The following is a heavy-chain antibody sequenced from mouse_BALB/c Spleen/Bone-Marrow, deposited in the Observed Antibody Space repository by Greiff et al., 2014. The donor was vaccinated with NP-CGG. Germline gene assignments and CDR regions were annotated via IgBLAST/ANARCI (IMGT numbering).Heavy chain of an antibody. Sequence: QVQLQQSGAELVRPGVSVKISCKGSGYTFTDYAMHWVKQSHAKSLEWIGVISTYYGDASYNQKFKGKATMTVDKSSSTAYMELAILTSEDSSIYYGARSGKGRNAIDYWGQGTSVTVSA. V-gene: IGHV1S137*01. CDR3: ARSGKGRNAIDY. CDR1: GYTFTDYA. J-gene: IGHJ4*01. D-gene: IGHD3-3*01. CDR2: ISTYYGDA.